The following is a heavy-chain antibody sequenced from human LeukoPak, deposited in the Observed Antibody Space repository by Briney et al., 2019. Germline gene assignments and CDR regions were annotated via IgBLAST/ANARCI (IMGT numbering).Heavy chain of an antibody. Sequence: SQTLSLTCTVSGGSISSGGYYWSWIRQPPGKGLEWIGYIYHSGSTYYNPSLKSRVTISVDRSKNQFSLKLSSVTAADTAVYYCARLGYDSSGYRFDPWGQGTLVTVSS. CDR2: IYHSGST. D-gene: IGHD3-22*01. CDR3: ARLGYDSSGYRFDP. V-gene: IGHV4-30-2*01. J-gene: IGHJ5*02. CDR1: GGSISSGGYY.